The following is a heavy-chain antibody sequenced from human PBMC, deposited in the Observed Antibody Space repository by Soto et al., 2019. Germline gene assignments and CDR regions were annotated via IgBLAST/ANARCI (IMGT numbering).Heavy chain of an antibody. V-gene: IGHV4-30-4*01. CDR1: GGSISSGDYY. CDR2: IYYSGST. CDR3: AREELGIVATMGFDY. D-gene: IGHD5-12*01. Sequence: PSETLSLTCTVSGGSISSGDYYWSWIRQPPGKGLEWIGYIYYSGSTYYNPSLKSRVTISVDTSKNQFSLKLSSVTAADTAVYYCAREELGIVATMGFDYWGQGTLVTVSS. J-gene: IGHJ4*02.